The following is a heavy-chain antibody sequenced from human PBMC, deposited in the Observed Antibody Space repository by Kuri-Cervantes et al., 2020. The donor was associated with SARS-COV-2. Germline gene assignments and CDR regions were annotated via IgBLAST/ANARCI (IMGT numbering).Heavy chain of an antibody. CDR2: ISWNSGSI. Sequence: SLKISCAASGFTFDDYAMHWVRQAPGKGLEWVSGISWNSGSIGYADSVKGRFTISRDNAKNSLYLQMNSLRAEDTALYYCAKDLTITFGGVDYWGQGTLVTVSS. CDR3: AKDLTITFGGVDY. CDR1: GFTFDDYA. V-gene: IGHV3-9*01. J-gene: IGHJ4*02. D-gene: IGHD3-16*01.